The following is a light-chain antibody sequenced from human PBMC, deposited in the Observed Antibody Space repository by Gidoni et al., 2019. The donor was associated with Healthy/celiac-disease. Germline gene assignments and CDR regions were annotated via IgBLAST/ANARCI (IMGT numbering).Light chain of an antibody. CDR3: CSYAGSYTLRV. J-gene: IGLJ3*02. CDR1: SSDVGGYNY. CDR2: DVN. V-gene: IGLV2-11*01. Sequence: QSALTQPRSVSGSPGQSVTISCTGTSSDVGGYNYVSWYQQHPGMAPKLMIYDVNKRPSGVPDRFYGSKSGNTASLIIAGLQAEDEADYYCCSYAGSYTLRVFGGGTKVTVL.